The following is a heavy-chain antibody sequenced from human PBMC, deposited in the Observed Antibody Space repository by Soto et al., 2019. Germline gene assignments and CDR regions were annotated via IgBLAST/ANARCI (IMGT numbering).Heavy chain of an antibody. V-gene: IGHV3-21*01. CDR1: GFTFSSYS. Sequence: GGSLRLSCAASGFTFSSYSMNWVRQAPGKGLEWVSSISSSSSYIYYADSVKGRFTISRDNAKNSLYLQMNSLRAEDTAVYYCARDPKLVRAFDIWGQGTMVTVSS. J-gene: IGHJ3*02. CDR2: ISSSSSYI. D-gene: IGHD6-6*01. CDR3: ARDPKLVRAFDI.